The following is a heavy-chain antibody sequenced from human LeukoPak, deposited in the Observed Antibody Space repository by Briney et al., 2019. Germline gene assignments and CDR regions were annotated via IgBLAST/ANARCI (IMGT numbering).Heavy chain of an antibody. Sequence: GESLKISCKISGYTFTDYWIACVRQMPGKGLEWMGVIYPADSDSKYSPSFQGEVSISVDKSISTAYLQWSSLKASDTAMYYCARVWDSSFDYWGQGTLVTVSS. CDR2: IYPADSDS. V-gene: IGHV5-51*01. D-gene: IGHD6-19*01. CDR3: ARVWDSSFDY. J-gene: IGHJ4*02. CDR1: GYTFTDYW.